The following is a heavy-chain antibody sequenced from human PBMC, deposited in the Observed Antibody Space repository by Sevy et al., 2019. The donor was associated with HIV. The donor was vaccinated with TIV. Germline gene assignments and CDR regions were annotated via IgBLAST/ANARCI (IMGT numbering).Heavy chain of an antibody. J-gene: IGHJ4*02. CDR3: AKGAIVVVTAIPHFDY. Sequence: GGSLRLSCAASGVTFSSYAMSWVRQAPGKGLEWISAISGSGGSTYYADSVKGRFTISSDNSKNTLYLQMNSLRAEDTAVYYCAKGAIVVVTAIPHFDYWGQGTLVTVSS. D-gene: IGHD2-21*02. CDR2: ISGSGGST. V-gene: IGHV3-23*01. CDR1: GVTFSSYA.